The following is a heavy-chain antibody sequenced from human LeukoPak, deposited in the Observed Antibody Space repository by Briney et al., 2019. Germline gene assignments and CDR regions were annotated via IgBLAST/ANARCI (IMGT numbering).Heavy chain of an antibody. J-gene: IGHJ4*02. CDR3: SRDLERWVQCNPLDY. Sequence: GGSLRLSCAASGFTFSASAIHWVRQASGRGLEWVGRIRTKTDNYATTYAASMKGRFTFSRDDSKNTAYLQMNSLETEDTAVYYCSRDLERWVQCNPLDYWGQGTLVTVSS. V-gene: IGHV3-73*01. D-gene: IGHD5-24*01. CDR1: GFTFSASA. CDR2: IRTKTDNYAT.